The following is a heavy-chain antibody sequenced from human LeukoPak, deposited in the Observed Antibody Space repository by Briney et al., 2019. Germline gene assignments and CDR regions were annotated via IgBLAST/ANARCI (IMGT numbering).Heavy chain of an antibody. CDR1: GFKFSDYY. J-gene: IGHJ4*02. CDR3: ARDLAERRNS. D-gene: IGHD1-1*01. CDR2: ISSSGSTI. V-gene: IGHV3-11*01. Sequence: GGSLRLSCVGSGFKFSDYYMNWIRQAPGKGLEWVSYISSSGSTIYYADSVKGRFTISRDSARNSLFLQMSSLRAEDTAVYFCARDLAERRNSWGQGTLVTVSS.